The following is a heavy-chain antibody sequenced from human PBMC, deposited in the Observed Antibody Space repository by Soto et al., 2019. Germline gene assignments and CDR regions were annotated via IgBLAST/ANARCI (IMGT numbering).Heavy chain of an antibody. CDR3: ARVHSGWYGDY. D-gene: IGHD6-19*01. J-gene: IGHJ4*02. Sequence: EVQLLEFGGGLVQPGGSLRLSCAASGFTFSSYAMTWVRQAPGKGLEWVSGISGHGTYYADSVKGRFTISRDNSKNTLCLQMNSLRAEDTATYYCARVHSGWYGDYWGLGTLVTVSS. CDR2: ISGHGT. V-gene: IGHV3-23*01. CDR1: GFTFSSYA.